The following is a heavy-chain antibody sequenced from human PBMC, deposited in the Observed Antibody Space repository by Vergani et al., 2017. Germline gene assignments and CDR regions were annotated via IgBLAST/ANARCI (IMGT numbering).Heavy chain of an antibody. CDR2: ISSSSSTI. J-gene: IGHJ4*02. V-gene: IGHV3-48*01. D-gene: IGHD4-17*01. CDR1: GFTFSSYS. CDR3: ASGRHYGDPRDY. Sequence: EVQLVESGGGLVQPGGSLRLSCAASGFTFSSYSMNWVRQAPGKGLEWVSYISSSSSTIYYAYSVKGRFTISRDNSKNSLYLQMNSLRAEDTAVYYCASGRHYGDPRDYWGQGTLVTVSS.